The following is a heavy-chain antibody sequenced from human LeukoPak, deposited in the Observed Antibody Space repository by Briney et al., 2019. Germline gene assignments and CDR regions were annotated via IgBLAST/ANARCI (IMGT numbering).Heavy chain of an antibody. CDR3: ARTPLTQLEPDYFDS. Sequence: GGSLRLSCAASGFAFSNYWMTWVRQAPGKGLQWVANIKPDGTEKNYVDSVKGRLTISRDNAKNSVYLQLNSLRVDDTALYYCARTPLTQLEPDYFDSWGQGTPVSVS. V-gene: IGHV3-7*01. D-gene: IGHD1-1*01. CDR2: IKPDGTEK. J-gene: IGHJ4*02. CDR1: GFAFSNYW.